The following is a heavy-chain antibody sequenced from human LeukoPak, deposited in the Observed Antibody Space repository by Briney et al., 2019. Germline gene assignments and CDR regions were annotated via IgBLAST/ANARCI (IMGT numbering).Heavy chain of an antibody. CDR3: PRDRYYDFWSGYGPGYYYGMDV. D-gene: IGHD3-3*01. CDR1: GYTFTSYG. J-gene: IGHJ6*02. CDR2: ISAYNGNT. Sequence: ASVKVSCQASGYTFTSYGISWVRQAPGQGLEWMGWISAYNGNTNYAQKLQGRVTMTTDTSTSTAYMELRSLRSDDTAVYYCPRDRYYDFWSGYGPGYYYGMDVWGQGTTVTVSS. V-gene: IGHV1-18*01.